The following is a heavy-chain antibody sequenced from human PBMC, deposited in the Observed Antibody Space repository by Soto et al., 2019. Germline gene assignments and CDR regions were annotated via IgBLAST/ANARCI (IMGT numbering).Heavy chain of an antibody. D-gene: IGHD3-10*01. CDR2: ISGSSGST. J-gene: IGHJ4*02. CDR3: AKVDYYGSGSYFGPYFDY. Sequence: PGGSLRLSCAASGLTFSSYSMNWVRQAPGKGLEWVSSISGSSGSTYYADSVKGRFTISRDNAKNTLYLQMNSLRAEDTAVYYCAKVDYYGSGSYFGPYFDYWGQGTLVTVSS. CDR1: GLTFSSYS. V-gene: IGHV3-23*01.